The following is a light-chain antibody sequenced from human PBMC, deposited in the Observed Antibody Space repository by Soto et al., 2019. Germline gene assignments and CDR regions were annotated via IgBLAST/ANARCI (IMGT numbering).Light chain of an antibody. J-gene: IGKJ1*01. CDR1: QTINNW. CDR3: HHYNSYPWT. V-gene: IGKV1-5*01. Sequence: DIQMTQSPSTLSASIGDRVTITCRASQTINNWLAWYQQKPGKAPNLLIYHASNLATGVPSRFSGSAFGTEFTRAISSLQPDDFATYYCHHYNSYPWTFGQGIKVEIK. CDR2: HAS.